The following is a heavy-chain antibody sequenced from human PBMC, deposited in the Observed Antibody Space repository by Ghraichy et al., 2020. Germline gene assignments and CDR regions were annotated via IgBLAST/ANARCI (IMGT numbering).Heavy chain of an antibody. CDR2: INHSGST. J-gene: IGHJ5*02. Sequence: SETLSLTCAVYGGSFSGYYWSWIRQPPGKGLEWIGEINHSGSTNYNPSLKSRVTISVDTSKNQFSLKLSSVTAADTAVYYCARGRLGYSYGYYFGNNWFDPWGQGTLVTVSS. D-gene: IGHD5-18*01. V-gene: IGHV4-34*01. CDR1: GGSFSGYY. CDR3: ARGRLGYSYGYYFGNNWFDP.